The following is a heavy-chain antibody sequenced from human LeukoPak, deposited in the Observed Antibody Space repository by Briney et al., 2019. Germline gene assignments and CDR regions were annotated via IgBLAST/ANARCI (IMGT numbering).Heavy chain of an antibody. D-gene: IGHD1-14*01. V-gene: IGHV3-30*04. CDR1: GFTFRSYA. CDR2: ISNDGRKK. CDR3: ATVAPSGWFDP. Sequence: PGGSLRLSCAASGFTFRSYAMHWIRQAPGKGLEWVAAISNDGRKKYYADSVKGRFTISRDNSNKTLYLQMNSLRIEDTAVCYCATVAPSGWFDPWGQGTLVTVSS. J-gene: IGHJ5*02.